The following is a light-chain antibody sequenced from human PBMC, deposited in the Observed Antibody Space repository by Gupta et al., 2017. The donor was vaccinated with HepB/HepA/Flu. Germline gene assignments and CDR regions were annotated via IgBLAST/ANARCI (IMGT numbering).Light chain of an antibody. V-gene: IGLV3-21*01. CDR1: NIGSQS. Sequence: SYVLTQPPSVSVAPGKTATLTCGGHNIGSQSVHWLQKKSGQAPLLIIYYDSDRPSGIPERFSASNSGNTATLTISRVEAGDEADYYCQVWDTSEHRGGFGGGTKLTVL. J-gene: IGLJ3*02. CDR3: QVWDTSEHRGG. CDR2: YDS.